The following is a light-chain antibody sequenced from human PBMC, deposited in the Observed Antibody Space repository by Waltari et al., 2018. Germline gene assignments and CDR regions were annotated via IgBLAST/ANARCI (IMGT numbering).Light chain of an antibody. J-gene: IGKJ1*01. V-gene: IGKV3-20*01. Sequence: DIVVTQSPGTLSLSPGERATLSCRASESVSSTYLAWYQQRPGQAPRLLIYGALNRATGIPDRFSGSGSGTDFTLTISRLEPEDFAVYYCQHRKTFGQGTKVEIK. CDR1: ESVSSTY. CDR2: GAL. CDR3: QHRKT.